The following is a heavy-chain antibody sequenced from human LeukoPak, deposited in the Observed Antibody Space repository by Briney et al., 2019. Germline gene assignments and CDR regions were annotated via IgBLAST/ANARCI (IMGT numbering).Heavy chain of an antibody. CDR2: ISGSGAST. CDR1: GFTFSSYA. V-gene: IGHV3-23*01. D-gene: IGHD1-26*01. J-gene: IGHJ4*02. CDR3: AKASGNNGWRHFDY. Sequence: GGSLRLSCAASGFTFSSYAMNWVRQAPGKGLEWVSVISGSGASTYYADSVKGRFTISRDNSKSTLYLQMNSLRAEDTAVYYCAKASGNNGWRHFDYWGQGTLVTVSS.